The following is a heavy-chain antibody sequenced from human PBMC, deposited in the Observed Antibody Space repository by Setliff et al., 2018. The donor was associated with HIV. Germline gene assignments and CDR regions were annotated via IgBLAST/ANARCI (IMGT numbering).Heavy chain of an antibody. CDR2: IYHSGST. V-gene: IGHV4-38-2*02. Sequence: SETLSLTCTVSGDSISSGYYWGWIRQPPGKGLEWIGSIYHSGSTYYNPSLKSRVTIPVDTSKNQFSLKLSSVTAADTAVYYCAGTYGSGSYFEDYWGQGTLVTVSS. CDR3: AGTYGSGSYFEDY. J-gene: IGHJ4*02. CDR1: GDSISSGYY. D-gene: IGHD3-10*01.